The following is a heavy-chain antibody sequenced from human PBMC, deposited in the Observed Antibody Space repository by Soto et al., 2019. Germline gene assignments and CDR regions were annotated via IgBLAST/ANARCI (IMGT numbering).Heavy chain of an antibody. Sequence: EVQLLESGGGLVQPGGSLRLSCAASGFTFRNYGMSWVRQAPGKGLELVSAITGGGDRTYYADSVKGRFTISRDNSKNTFYLQMNSLRTDDAAVYYCAKGNGIGNGMGVWGQGTTVTVSS. CDR3: AKGNGIGNGMGV. V-gene: IGHV3-23*01. CDR1: GFTFRNYG. CDR2: ITGGGDRT. J-gene: IGHJ6*02.